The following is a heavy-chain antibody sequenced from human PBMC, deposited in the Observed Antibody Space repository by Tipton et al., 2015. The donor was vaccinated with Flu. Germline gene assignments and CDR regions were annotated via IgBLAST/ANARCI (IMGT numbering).Heavy chain of an antibody. D-gene: IGHD1-26*01. CDR2: IFHTGST. CDR1: GDSISSDYY. CDR3: ARVRALHFDY. J-gene: IGHJ4*02. V-gene: IGHV4-38-2*02. Sequence: TLSLTCTISGDSISSDYYWGWIRQPPGKGLEWIGNIFHTGSTYHNPSLKSRVTISINTSKNQFSLNLTSVTAADSAVYYCARVRALHFDYWGQGILVTVSS.